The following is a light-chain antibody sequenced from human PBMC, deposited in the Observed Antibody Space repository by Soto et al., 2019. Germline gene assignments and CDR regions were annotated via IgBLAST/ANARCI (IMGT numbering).Light chain of an antibody. Sequence: EIVLTQSPATLSVSQGERATLSCRASQTVSSNLAWYQQKPGQAPRLLIYDTSTRATGIPARFSGSGSGTEFTLTISSLQSEDFAVYYCQQYNNWPPLTFGGGTKVDI. CDR3: QQYNNWPPLT. CDR2: DTS. V-gene: IGKV3-15*01. J-gene: IGKJ4*01. CDR1: QTVSSN.